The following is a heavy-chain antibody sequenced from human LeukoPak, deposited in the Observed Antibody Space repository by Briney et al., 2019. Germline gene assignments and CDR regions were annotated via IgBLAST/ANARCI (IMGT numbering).Heavy chain of an antibody. D-gene: IGHD3-9*01. CDR2: ISAYNGNT. CDR3: ARDGAYYDILTGYVY. J-gene: IGHJ4*02. Sequence: ASVKVSCKASGYTFTSYGISWVRQAPGQGLEWMGWISAYNGNTNYAQKLQGRVTMTTDTSTSTAYMELRSLRSDDTAVYYCARDGAYYDILTGYVYWGQGTLVTVSS. V-gene: IGHV1-18*01. CDR1: GYTFTSYG.